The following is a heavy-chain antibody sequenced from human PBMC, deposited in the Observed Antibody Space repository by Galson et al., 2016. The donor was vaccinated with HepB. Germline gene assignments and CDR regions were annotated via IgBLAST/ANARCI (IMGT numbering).Heavy chain of an antibody. D-gene: IGHD3-22*01. V-gene: IGHV1-69*06. J-gene: IGHJ4*02. CDR2: IIPIFGTA. CDR1: GGTFSTYA. Sequence: SVKVSCKASGGTFSTYAISWVRQAPGQGLEWMGGIIPIFGTANYAQKFQDRVTITADKYTSTAYMELSSLKSEATAVYDCARGPGKYHGSRGYFCRNWGQGTLVTVSS. CDR3: ARGPGKYHGSRGYFCRN.